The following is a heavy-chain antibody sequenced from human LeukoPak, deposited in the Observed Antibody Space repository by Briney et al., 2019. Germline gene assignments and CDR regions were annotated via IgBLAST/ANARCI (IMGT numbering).Heavy chain of an antibody. CDR1: GGSISSSSYY. D-gene: IGHD6-13*01. Sequence: SETLSLTCTVSGGSISSSSYYWGWIRQPPGKGLEWIGSIYYSGSTYYNPSLKSRVTISVDTSKNQFSLKLSSVTAADTAVYYCASSGSSSWVYFDYWGQGTLVTVSS. CDR3: ASSGSSSWVYFDY. J-gene: IGHJ4*02. V-gene: IGHV4-39*01. CDR2: IYYSGST.